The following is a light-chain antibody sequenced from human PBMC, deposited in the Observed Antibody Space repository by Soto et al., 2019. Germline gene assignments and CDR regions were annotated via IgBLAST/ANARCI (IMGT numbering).Light chain of an antibody. CDR3: SSYTSSSIVV. Sequence: QSALTQPVSVSGSPGQSITISCTGTSSDVGGYNYVSWYQQHPGKAPKLMIYEVSNRPSGVSNRFSGSKSGNTASLTISGLQAEDEADYYCSSYTSSSIVVFGGGTKLTVL. J-gene: IGLJ2*01. CDR1: SSDVGGYNY. V-gene: IGLV2-14*01. CDR2: EVS.